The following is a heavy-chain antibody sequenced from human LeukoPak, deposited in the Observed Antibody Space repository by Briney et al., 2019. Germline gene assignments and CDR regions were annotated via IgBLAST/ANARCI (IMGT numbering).Heavy chain of an antibody. CDR2: ISGSAGST. D-gene: IGHD5-18*01. CDR3: ARAGYLATLDWYDP. Sequence: GGSLRLSCVASGFTFSSYVMSWVRQAPGKGQEWVSSISGSAGSTYYTDSVKGRFAISRDNSKNSLYLQMNSLRAEDTAVYYCARAGYLATLDWYDPWGQGTLVTVSS. V-gene: IGHV3-23*01. J-gene: IGHJ5*02. CDR1: GFTFSSYV.